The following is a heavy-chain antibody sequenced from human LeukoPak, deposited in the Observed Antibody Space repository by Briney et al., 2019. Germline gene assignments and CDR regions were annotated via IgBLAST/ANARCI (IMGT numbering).Heavy chain of an antibody. Sequence: PSQTLSLTCTVSGGSISSGSYYWSWIRQPAGKGLEWIGRIYTSGSTNYNPSLKSRVTISVDTSKNRFSLKLSSVTAADTAVYYCASSGITIFGVVTDAFDIWGQGTMVTVSS. V-gene: IGHV4-61*02. J-gene: IGHJ3*02. CDR2: IYTSGST. CDR1: GGSISSGSYY. D-gene: IGHD3-3*01. CDR3: ASSGITIFGVVTDAFDI.